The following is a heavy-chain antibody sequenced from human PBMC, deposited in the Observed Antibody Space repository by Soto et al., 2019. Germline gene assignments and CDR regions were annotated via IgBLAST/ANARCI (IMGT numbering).Heavy chain of an antibody. CDR1: GGSLSSSSSY. D-gene: IGHD2-15*01. CDR2: IYYSGST. CDR3: AGLPGYCSGDSCRMDY. J-gene: IGHJ4*02. Sequence: QLQLQESGPGLVKPSETLSLTCTVYGGSLSSSSSYWGWIRQPPGKGLAWIGSIYYSGSTYYNLSLKSRVTLAVDTSQNQFSLKLSAGTAADTAVYFCAGLPGYCSGDSCRMDYCGQGTLVTVSS. V-gene: IGHV4-39*01.